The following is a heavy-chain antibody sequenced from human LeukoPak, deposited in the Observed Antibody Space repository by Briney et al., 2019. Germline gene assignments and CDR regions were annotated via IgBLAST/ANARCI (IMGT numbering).Heavy chain of an antibody. V-gene: IGHV4-59*01. CDR3: ARPKVDKNKGPGSKGYYSYGRDV. J-gene: IGHJ6*04. D-gene: IGHD4-23*01. CDR2: IYYSGST. Sequence: SETLSLTCTVSGGSISTYYGNWVRQAPGKGLEWIGYIYYSGSTNYNPSLKSRVTISVDTSRNQFSLKLSSVTAADTAVYYCARPKVDKNKGPGSKGYYSYGRDVWGKGTTVTVPS. CDR1: GGSISTYY.